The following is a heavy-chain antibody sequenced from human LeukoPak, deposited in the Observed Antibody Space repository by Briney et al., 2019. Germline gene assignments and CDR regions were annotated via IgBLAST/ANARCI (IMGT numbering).Heavy chain of an antibody. D-gene: IGHD6-6*01. J-gene: IGHJ4*02. CDR3: ARPLSWGSHSSSFDY. CDR2: INHSGNT. V-gene: IGHV4-34*01. Sequence: KPSETLSLTCAVYGGSFSGYYWSWIRQPPGKGLEWIGEINHSGNTNYNPSLKSRLTISVDTSKNQFSLKLSSVTAADTAVYYCARPLSWGSHSSSFDYWGQGTLVTVSS. CDR1: GGSFSGYY.